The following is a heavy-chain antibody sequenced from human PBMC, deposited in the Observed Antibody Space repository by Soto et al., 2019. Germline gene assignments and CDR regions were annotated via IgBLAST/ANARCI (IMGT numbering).Heavy chain of an antibody. Sequence: SETRSLTCAVSGGSISSGGYSWSWIRQPPGKGLEWIGYIYHSGSTYYNPSLKSRVTISVDRSKNQFSLKLSSVTAADTAVYYCARVPDRWGQGTLVTVSS. CDR2: IYHSGST. J-gene: IGHJ5*02. D-gene: IGHD2-2*01. CDR1: GGSISSGGYS. V-gene: IGHV4-30-2*01. CDR3: ARVPDR.